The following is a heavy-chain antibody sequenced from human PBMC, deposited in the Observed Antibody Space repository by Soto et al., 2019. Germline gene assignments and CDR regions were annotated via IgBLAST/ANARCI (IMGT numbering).Heavy chain of an antibody. V-gene: IGHV4-59*01. CDR3: ARLKYSYGYFDY. J-gene: IGHJ4*02. Sequence: LSLTCTVSGGSISSYYWSWIRQPPGKGLEWIGYIYYSGSTNYNPSLKSRVTISVDTSKNQFSLKLSSVTAADTAVYYCARLKYSYGYFDYWGQGTLVTVSS. D-gene: IGHD5-18*01. CDR1: GGSISSYY. CDR2: IYYSGST.